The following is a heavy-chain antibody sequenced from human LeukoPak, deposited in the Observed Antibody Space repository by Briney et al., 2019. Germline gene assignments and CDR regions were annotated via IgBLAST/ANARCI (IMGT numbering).Heavy chain of an antibody. J-gene: IGHJ2*01. Sequence: SETLSLTCTVSGGSISSYYWSWIRQPPGKGLEWIGYIYYSGSTNYNPSLKSRVTISVDTSKNQFSLKLSSVTAADTAVYYCARIAAAGTWSWYFDLWGRGTLVTVSS. D-gene: IGHD6-13*01. CDR1: GGSISSYY. V-gene: IGHV4-59*01. CDR3: ARIAAAGTWSWYFDL. CDR2: IYYSGST.